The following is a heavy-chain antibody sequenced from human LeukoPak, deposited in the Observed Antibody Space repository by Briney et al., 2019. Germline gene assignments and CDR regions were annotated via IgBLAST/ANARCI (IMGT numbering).Heavy chain of an antibody. J-gene: IGHJ4*02. CDR3: ASPGDQYLVFALGY. D-gene: IGHD2-21*02. CDR1: GVSISSGGFY. CDR2: IQQSGDT. V-gene: IGHV4-30-2*01. Sequence: SQTLSLTCSVSGVSISSGGFYFTWIRQAPGKGLEWIGNIQQSGDTSYNPSLKSRVTITLDRAKKQVSLKLNSVTAADTAVYYCASPGDQYLVFALGYWGQGTPVSVSS.